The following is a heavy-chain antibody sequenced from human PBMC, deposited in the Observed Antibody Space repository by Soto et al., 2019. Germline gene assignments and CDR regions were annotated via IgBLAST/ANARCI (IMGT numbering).Heavy chain of an antibody. Sequence: PGESLKISCKGSGYSFTSYWIGWVRQMPGKGLEWMGFIYPGDSDTRYSPSFQGQVTISADKSISTAYLQWSSLKASDTAMYYCARIYCSGCSCFSSAYYYYGMDVWGQATTVTLSS. D-gene: IGHD2-15*01. CDR2: IYPGDSDT. J-gene: IGHJ6*02. V-gene: IGHV5-51*01. CDR1: GYSFTSYW. CDR3: ARIYCSGCSCFSSAYYYYGMDV.